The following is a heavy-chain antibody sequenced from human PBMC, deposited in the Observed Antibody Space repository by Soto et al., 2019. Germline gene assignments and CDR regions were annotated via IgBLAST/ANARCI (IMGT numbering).Heavy chain of an antibody. Sequence: GGSLRLSCAASDFTFTYAWMNWVRQAPGKGLEWVGRIKSKTDGGTTDYAAPVKGRFTISRDDSKNTLYLQMSSLKTDDTAVYYCTTELGGYTYGYVDYWGQGTLVTVSS. CDR3: TTELGGYTYGYVDY. CDR1: DFTFTYAW. CDR2: IKSKTDGGTT. V-gene: IGHV3-15*07. D-gene: IGHD5-18*01. J-gene: IGHJ4*02.